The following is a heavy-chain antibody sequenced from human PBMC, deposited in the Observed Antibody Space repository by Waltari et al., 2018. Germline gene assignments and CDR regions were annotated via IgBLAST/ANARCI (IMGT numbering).Heavy chain of an antibody. D-gene: IGHD6-25*01. CDR3: ARRYGSGHHFDY. CDR2: RREKAQNYTT. Sequence: EVQLVESGGGLVQPGGSLRLSCVASGFSLSDYYMDWVRQAPGKGLEWVGRRREKAQNYTTEYAASVKGRCTISRDDSERSLVLELNGLKTEDSAVYYCARRYGSGHHFDYWGQGALVTVSS. CDR1: GFSLSDYY. J-gene: IGHJ4*02. V-gene: IGHV3-72*01.